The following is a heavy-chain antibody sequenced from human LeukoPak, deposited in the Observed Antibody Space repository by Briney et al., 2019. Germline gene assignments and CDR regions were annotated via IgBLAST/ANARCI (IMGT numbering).Heavy chain of an antibody. V-gene: IGHV3-23*01. D-gene: IGHD3-10*01. Sequence: GGSLRLSCAASGFTFNTYGMSWVRQAPGKGLEWVSGISGSGGSTYYADSVKGRFTISRDNSKNTLYLQMNSLRAEDTAVYYCAKDGRGSGDFDYWGQGTLVTVSS. CDR3: AKDGRGSGDFDY. CDR2: ISGSGGST. CDR1: GFTFNTYG. J-gene: IGHJ4*02.